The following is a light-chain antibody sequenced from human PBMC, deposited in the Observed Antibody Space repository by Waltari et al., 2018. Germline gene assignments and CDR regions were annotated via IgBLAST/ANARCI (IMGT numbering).Light chain of an antibody. CDR3: CAYAGSSTWV. J-gene: IGLJ3*02. CDR2: EVS. Sequence: QSPLTPPASVSGSPGPSITISCTGTSSDVGSYNLVSWYQQHPGNAPKFMICEVSKRPSGVSNRFSGSKAGSTASLTIAGLQAEDEAAYYCCAYAGSSTWVFGGGTKLTVL. CDR1: SSDVGSYNL. V-gene: IGLV2-23*02.